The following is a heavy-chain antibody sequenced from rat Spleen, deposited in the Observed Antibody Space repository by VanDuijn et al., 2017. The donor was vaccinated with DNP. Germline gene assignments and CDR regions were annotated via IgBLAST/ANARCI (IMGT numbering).Heavy chain of an antibody. CDR2: IWRNGNT. V-gene: IGHV2-1*01. Sequence: QVQLKESGPGLVQPSQTLSLTCTVSGLSLTSNSVSWIRQPPGKGLEWMGVIWRNGNTDYSSALKSRLRISRDTSKSQVFLKMNSVQAEDTAIYFCTRSLATVAPSGAMDAWGQGTSVTVSS. CDR1: GLSLTSNS. J-gene: IGHJ4*01. CDR3: TRSLATVAPSGAMDA. D-gene: IGHD1-3*01.